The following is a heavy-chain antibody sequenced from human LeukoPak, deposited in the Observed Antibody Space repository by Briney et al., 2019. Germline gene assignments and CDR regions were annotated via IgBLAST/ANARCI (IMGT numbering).Heavy chain of an antibody. CDR1: GFTFSSYG. D-gene: IGHD6-19*01. CDR2: IRNDGSNK. Sequence: GGSLRLSCAASGFTFSSYGMHWVRQAPGKGLEWVAFIRNDGSNKYYADSVKGRFTISRDNSKNTLYLQMNSLRAEDTAVYYCARSGRYGGWYLNWFDPWGQGTLVTVSS. CDR3: ARSGRYGGWYLNWFDP. V-gene: IGHV3-30*02. J-gene: IGHJ5*02.